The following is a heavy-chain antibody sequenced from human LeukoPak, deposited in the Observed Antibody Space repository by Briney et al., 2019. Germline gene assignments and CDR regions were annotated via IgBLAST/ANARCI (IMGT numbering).Heavy chain of an antibody. Sequence: GGSLRLSCAASGFTFSSYGMHWVRQDPGKGLEWVAFIRYDGSNKYCADSVKGRFTISRDNSKNTLYLQMNSLRAEDTAVYYCAKVTVDIYYYYMDVWGKGTTVTISS. CDR3: AKVTVDIYYYYMDV. V-gene: IGHV3-30*02. D-gene: IGHD3-9*01. CDR2: IRYDGSNK. J-gene: IGHJ6*03. CDR1: GFTFSSYG.